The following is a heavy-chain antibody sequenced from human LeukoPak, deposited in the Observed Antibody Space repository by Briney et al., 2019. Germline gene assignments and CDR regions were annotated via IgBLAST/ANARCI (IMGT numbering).Heavy chain of an antibody. J-gene: IGHJ4*02. CDR3: AREFTENAFDY. CDR1: GGSISSGGYY. D-gene: IGHD1-1*01. CDR2: IYYSGST. Sequence: SETLSLTCTVSGGSISSGGYYWSWLRQHPGKGLEWIGYIYYSGSTNYNPSLKSRVTISVDTSKNQFSLKLSSVTAADTAVYYCAREFTENAFDYWGQGTLVTVSS. V-gene: IGHV4-61*08.